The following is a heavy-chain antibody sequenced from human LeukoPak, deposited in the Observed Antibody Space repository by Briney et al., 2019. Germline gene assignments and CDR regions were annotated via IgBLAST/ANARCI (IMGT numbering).Heavy chain of an antibody. D-gene: IGHD3-16*02. V-gene: IGHV3-11*04. CDR1: GFPFSDYY. Sequence: GGSLSLSCAASGFPFSDYYMSWIPQPPGGGLGWVSYVSSSGSTIYSADSGRGRFTISRANAQNSLYLLMNSSRAEDTAVYYCARSANYVWVSYRYTFDYWGQGTLVTVSS. CDR2: VSSSGSTI. CDR3: ARSANYVWVSYRYTFDY. J-gene: IGHJ4*02.